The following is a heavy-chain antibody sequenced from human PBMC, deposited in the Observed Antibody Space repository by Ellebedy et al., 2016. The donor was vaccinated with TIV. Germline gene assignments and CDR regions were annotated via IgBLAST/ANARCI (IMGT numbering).Heavy chain of an antibody. Sequence: PGGSLRLSCAASGFTFSSYWMSWVRQAPGRGLEWVANIKNDGSEKNYVDSVKGRFTISRDNSKNTLYLQMNSLSAEDTAVYYCARDRDGVFDYWGQGTLVTVSS. CDR2: IKNDGSEK. J-gene: IGHJ4*02. CDR1: GFTFSSYW. CDR3: ARDRDGVFDY. V-gene: IGHV3-7*01. D-gene: IGHD3-10*01.